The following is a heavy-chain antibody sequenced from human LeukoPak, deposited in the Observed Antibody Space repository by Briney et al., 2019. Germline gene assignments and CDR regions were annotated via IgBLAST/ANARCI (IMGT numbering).Heavy chain of an antibody. J-gene: IGHJ4*02. V-gene: IGHV3-7*01. CDR1: GFTFSTYW. D-gene: IGHD7-27*01. CDR2: IKEDGSLK. Sequence: GGSLRLSCATSGFTFSTYWMTWVRQAPGKGLEWVANIKEDGSLKYYVDSVKGRFTISRDNAKNSLYLQMNSLRAEDTAVYYCARDFAQTGDYHHFDYWGQGTPLAVSS. CDR3: ARDFAQTGDYHHFDY.